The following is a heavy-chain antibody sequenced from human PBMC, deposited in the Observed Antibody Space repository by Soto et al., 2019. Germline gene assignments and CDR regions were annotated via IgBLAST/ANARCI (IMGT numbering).Heavy chain of an antibody. CDR1: GYTFTSYD. Sequence: ASVKVSCKASGYTFTSYDINWVRQATGQGLEWMGWMNPNSGNTGYAQKFQGRVTMTRNTSISTAYMELSSLRSEDTAVYYCAKEGRSVVVPAVEDAFDIWGKGTMVTVSS. D-gene: IGHD2-2*01. J-gene: IGHJ3*02. CDR2: MNPNSGNT. CDR3: AKEGRSVVVPAVEDAFDI. V-gene: IGHV1-8*01.